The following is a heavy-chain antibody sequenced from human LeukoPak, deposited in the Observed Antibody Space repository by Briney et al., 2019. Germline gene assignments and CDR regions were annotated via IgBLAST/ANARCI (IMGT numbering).Heavy chain of an antibody. CDR1: GGSISSYY. CDR2: IYYSGST. CDR3: ARDTHNWNDRAFDI. Sequence: RSETLSLTCTASGGSISSYYWSWIRQPPGKGLEWIGYIYYSGSTNYNPSLQSRVTISVDTSKNQFSLKLSPVTAADTAVYYCARDTHNWNDRAFDIWGQGTMVTVSS. J-gene: IGHJ3*02. D-gene: IGHD1-1*01. V-gene: IGHV4-59*01.